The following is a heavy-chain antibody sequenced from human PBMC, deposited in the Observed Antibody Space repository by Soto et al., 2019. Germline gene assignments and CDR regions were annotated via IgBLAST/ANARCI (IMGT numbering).Heavy chain of an antibody. Sequence: SHPIPVNCGIYDEYKSRDSTARNWSRQSPSRGLEWLGRTYYKSKWFYNYAVSVRSRIAIKSDTSKNQFSLQLNSVTPEDTGVYDCESGDQGLQYWGQGTLVTVSS. V-gene: IGHV6-1*01. D-gene: IGHD6-19*01. CDR2: TYYKSKWFY. CDR3: ESGDQGLQY. CDR1: DEYKSRDSTA. J-gene: IGHJ4*02.